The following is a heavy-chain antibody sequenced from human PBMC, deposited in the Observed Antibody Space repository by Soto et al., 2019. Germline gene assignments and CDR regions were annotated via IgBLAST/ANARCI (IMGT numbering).Heavy chain of an antibody. CDR2: IIPIFGTA. V-gene: IGHV1-69*13. CDR3: ARALSLLWFGELWDGMDV. CDR1: GGTLSSYA. Sequence: SVKVSCKASGGTLSSYAISWVRQAPGQGLEWMGGIIPIFGTANYAQKFQGRVTITADESTSTAYMELSSLRSEDTAVYYCARALSLLWFGELWDGMDVWGQGTTVTVSS. J-gene: IGHJ6*02. D-gene: IGHD3-10*01.